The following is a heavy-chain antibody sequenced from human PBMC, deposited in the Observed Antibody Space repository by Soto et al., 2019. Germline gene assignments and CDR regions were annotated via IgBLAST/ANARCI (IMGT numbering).Heavy chain of an antibody. CDR3: ARPTGLVTGDVFDI. Sequence: PSETLSLTCEVSGGSISSSNWWSWVRQTPGKGLEWIGEIFHSGTANYSPSLKSRVTMSVDKAKNLFSLKLTSVTAADTAMYYCARPTGLVTGDVFDIWGQGTLVTVSS. J-gene: IGHJ3*02. CDR1: GGSISSSNW. CDR2: IFHSGTA. D-gene: IGHD5-18*01. V-gene: IGHV4-4*02.